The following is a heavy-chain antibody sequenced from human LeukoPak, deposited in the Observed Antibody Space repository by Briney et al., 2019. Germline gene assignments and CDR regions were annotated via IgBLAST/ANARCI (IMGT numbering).Heavy chain of an antibody. CDR1: GYTFTSYG. V-gene: IGHV1-46*01. Sequence: GASVKVSCKASGYTFTSYGISWVRQAPGQGLEWMGIINPSGGSTSYAQKFQGRVTMTRDTSTSTVYMELSSLRSEDTAVYYCARVGYYYDSHFDYWGQGTLVTVSS. D-gene: IGHD3-22*01. CDR3: ARVGYYYDSHFDY. CDR2: INPSGGST. J-gene: IGHJ4*02.